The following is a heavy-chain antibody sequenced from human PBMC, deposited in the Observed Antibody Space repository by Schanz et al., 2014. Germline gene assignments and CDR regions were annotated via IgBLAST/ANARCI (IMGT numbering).Heavy chain of an antibody. V-gene: IGHV3-21*01. CDR1: GFTFSSYG. CDR2: ISSSSSYI. D-gene: IGHD2-2*01. CDR3: AKDSTHIDIVLVPTAIDY. Sequence: EVQLVESGGGLVQFGRSLRLSCAASGFTFSSYGMHWVRQAPGKGLEWVSSISSSSSYIYYADSVKGRFTISRDNSKNTLYLHMNTLRSEDTAVYYCAKDSTHIDIVLVPTAIDYWGQGTLVTVSS. J-gene: IGHJ4*02.